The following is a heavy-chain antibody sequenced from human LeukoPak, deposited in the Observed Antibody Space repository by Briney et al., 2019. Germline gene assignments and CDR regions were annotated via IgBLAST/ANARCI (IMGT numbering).Heavy chain of an antibody. V-gene: IGHV1-18*01. CDR3: ARDDTYYYDSSGIDY. Sequence: ASVKVSCKASGYTFTSYGISWVRQAPGQGLEWMGWISAYNGNTNYAQKLQGRVTMTTVTSTSTAYMELRSLRSDDTAVYYCARDDTYYYDSSGIDYWGQGTLVTVSS. CDR1: GYTFTSYG. CDR2: ISAYNGNT. D-gene: IGHD3-22*01. J-gene: IGHJ4*02.